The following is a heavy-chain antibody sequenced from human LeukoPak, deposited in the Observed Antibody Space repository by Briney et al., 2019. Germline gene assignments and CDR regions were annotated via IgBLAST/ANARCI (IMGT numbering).Heavy chain of an antibody. CDR1: GFTFSTYS. Sequence: GGSLRLSCAASGFTFSTYSMNWVRQAPGKGLEWVSYISGSRTIYYADSVKGRFTISRDNAKRSLYLQMNSLRAEDTAVYYCATYGTSGYYGIQYWGQGTLVTVSS. J-gene: IGHJ4*02. CDR3: ATYGTSGYYGIQY. D-gene: IGHD5-12*01. CDR2: ISGSRTI. V-gene: IGHV3-48*04.